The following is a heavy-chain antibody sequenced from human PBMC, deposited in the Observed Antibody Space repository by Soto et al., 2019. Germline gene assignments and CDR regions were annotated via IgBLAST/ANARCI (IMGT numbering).Heavy chain of an antibody. CDR2: ISGSGGST. D-gene: IGHD2-8*01. Sequence: GGSLRLSCAASVFTCSSYAMRLVRQAPGKGLEWVSAISGSGGSTYYADSVKGRFTISRDNSKNTLYLQMNSLRAEGTAVYYCAKVPGIVLMVYAPGWFAPWVQGTMLTVSS. V-gene: IGHV3-23*01. CDR1: VFTCSSYA. J-gene: IGHJ5*02. CDR3: AKVPGIVLMVYAPGWFAP.